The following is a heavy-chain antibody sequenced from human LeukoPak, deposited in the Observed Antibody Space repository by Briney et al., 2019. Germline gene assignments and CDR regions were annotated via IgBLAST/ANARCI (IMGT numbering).Heavy chain of an antibody. CDR3: ASPGPRGAFDI. J-gene: IGHJ3*02. V-gene: IGHV4-59*01. CDR2: IYYSGST. CDR1: GGSISSYY. D-gene: IGHD1-26*01. Sequence: PSETLSLTCTVSGGSISSYYWSWIRQPPGKGLEWIGYIYYSGSTNYNPSLKSRVTISVDTSKNQFSLKLSSVTAADTAVYYCASPGPRGAFDIWGQGTMVTVSS.